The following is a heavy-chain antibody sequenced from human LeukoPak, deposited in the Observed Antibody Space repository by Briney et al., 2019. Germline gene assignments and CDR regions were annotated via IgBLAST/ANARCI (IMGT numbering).Heavy chain of an antibody. J-gene: IGHJ3*02. CDR3: AKDGSGSLADAFDI. CDR1: GFTFSGYA. CDR2: ISGSGDST. Sequence: QPGGSLRLSCAASGFTFSGYAMTWVRQAPGKGLEWVSAISGSGDSTYYTDSVKGRFTISRDNSRNTLYLQIYSLRAEDTAVYFCAKDGSGSLADAFDIWGQGTMVTVSS. V-gene: IGHV3-23*01. D-gene: IGHD3-10*01.